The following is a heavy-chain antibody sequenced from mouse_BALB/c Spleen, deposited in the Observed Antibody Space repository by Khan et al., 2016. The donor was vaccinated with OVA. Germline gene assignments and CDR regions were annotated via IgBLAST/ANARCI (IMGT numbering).Heavy chain of an antibody. J-gene: IGHJ3*01. CDR3: AGGDDPGFAY. CDR2: INTETGEP. CDR1: GYTFTDYS. D-gene: IGHD2-3*01. V-gene: IGHV9-2-1*01. Sequence: QIQLVQSGPELKKPGETVKISCKASGYTFTDYSMHWVKQAPGKGLKWMGWINTETGEPTYADDFKGRFAFSLETSASTAYLQINNLKNEDTATYFGAGGDDPGFAYGGEGTLVTVSA.